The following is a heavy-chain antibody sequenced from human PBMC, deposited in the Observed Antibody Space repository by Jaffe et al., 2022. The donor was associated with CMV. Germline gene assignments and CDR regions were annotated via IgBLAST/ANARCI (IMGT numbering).Heavy chain of an antibody. D-gene: IGHD1-26*01. CDR2: LYSGDTT. CDR1: GFSISYSY. CDR3: ARQGLVGAFDY. Sequence: EVQLVESGGGLIQPGGSLRLSCRVSGFSISYSYMSWVRQVPGQGLELVSFLYSGDTTFYIDSVKGRFTLSRDTSKNTLYLQMDSLRVEDTAIYYCARQGLVGAFDYWGQGILVTVSS. J-gene: IGHJ4*02. V-gene: IGHV3-53*01.